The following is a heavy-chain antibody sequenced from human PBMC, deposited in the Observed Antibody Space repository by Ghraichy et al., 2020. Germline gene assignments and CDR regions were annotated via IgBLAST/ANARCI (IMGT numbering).Heavy chain of an antibody. CDR3: ARGYGSGSYYYYYYMDV. J-gene: IGHJ6*03. CDR1: GFTFSSYW. V-gene: IGHV3-7*03. D-gene: IGHD3-10*01. Sequence: GESQNISCAASGFTFSSYWMSWVRQAPGKELEWVANIKQDGSEKYHVDSVKGRFTISRDNAKNSLYMQMNSLRAEDTAVYYCARGYGSGSYYYYYYMDVWGKGTTVTVSS. CDR2: IKQDGSEK.